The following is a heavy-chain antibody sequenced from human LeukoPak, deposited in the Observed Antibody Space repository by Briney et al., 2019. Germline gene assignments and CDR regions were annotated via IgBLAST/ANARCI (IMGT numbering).Heavy chain of an antibody. CDR1: GGSISSYY. Sequence: PSETLSLTCTVSGGSISSYYWSWIRQPPGKGLEWIGYIYYSGSTSYNPSLKSRVTISIDTSKNQFSLKLSSVTAADTAVYYCAREVVAAAEGDYWGQGTLVTVSS. CDR2: IYYSGST. D-gene: IGHD6-13*01. J-gene: IGHJ4*02. V-gene: IGHV4-59*12. CDR3: AREVVAAAEGDY.